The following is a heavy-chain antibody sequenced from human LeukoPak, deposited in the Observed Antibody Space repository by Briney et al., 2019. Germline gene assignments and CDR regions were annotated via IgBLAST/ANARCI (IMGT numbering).Heavy chain of an antibody. V-gene: IGHV5-51*01. CDR3: ATSAVNANGKYYFDF. Sequence: GESLKISCKGSGYSFTSYWIGWVRQMPGKGLEWMGIIYPGDSDTRYSPSFQGQVTISADKSISTAYLQWSSLQASDTAMYYCATSAVNANGKYYFDFWGQGTLVTVSS. J-gene: IGHJ4*02. CDR1: GYSFTSYW. CDR2: IYPGDSDT. D-gene: IGHD4-17*01.